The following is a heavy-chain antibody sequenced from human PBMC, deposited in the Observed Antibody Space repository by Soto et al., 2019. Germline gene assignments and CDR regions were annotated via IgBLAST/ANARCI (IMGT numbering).Heavy chain of an antibody. CDR3: AAGNPPRGY. D-gene: IGHD6-13*01. CDR1: GFRFSAYA. J-gene: IGHJ4*02. CDR2: IKNDGDAT. Sequence: VLLLESGGGFVQPGGSLTLSCAASGFRFSAYAMTWVRQAPGKGLEWVSNIKNDGDATYYADSVKGRFTISRDNSMNMLFLQMNSLRAQDTAVYYCAAGNPPRGYWGQGTLVTVSP. V-gene: IGHV3-23*01.